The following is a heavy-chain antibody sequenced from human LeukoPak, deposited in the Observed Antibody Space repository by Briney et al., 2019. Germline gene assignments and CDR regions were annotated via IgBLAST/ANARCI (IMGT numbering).Heavy chain of an antibody. J-gene: IGHJ4*02. CDR3: ARSTYYYDSSGYARVSVNFDY. CDR1: GYTFTGYY. V-gene: IGHV1-2*04. D-gene: IGHD3-22*01. Sequence: GASVKVSCKASGYTFTGYYMHWVRQAPGQGLEWMGWINPNSGGTNYAQKFQGWVTMTRDTSISTAYMELSRLRSDDTAVCYCARSTYYYDSSGYARVSVNFDYWGQGTLVTVSS. CDR2: INPNSGGT.